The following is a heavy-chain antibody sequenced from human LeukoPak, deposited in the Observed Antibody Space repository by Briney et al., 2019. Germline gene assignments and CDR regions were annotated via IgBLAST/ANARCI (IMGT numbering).Heavy chain of an antibody. CDR3: AGEGIAVAAPAFDY. J-gene: IGHJ4*02. V-gene: IGHV3-30*04. D-gene: IGHD6-19*01. CDR2: ISYDGSNK. CDR1: GFTFSSYA. Sequence: PGRSLRLSCAASGFTFSSYAMHWVRQAPGKGLEWVAVISYDGSNKYYADSVKGRFTISRDNSKNTLYLQMNSLRAEDTAVYYCAGEGIAVAAPAFDYWGQGTLVTVSS.